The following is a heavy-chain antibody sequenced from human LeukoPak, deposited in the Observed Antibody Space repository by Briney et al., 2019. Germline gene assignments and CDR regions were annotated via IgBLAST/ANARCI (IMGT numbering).Heavy chain of an antibody. CDR2: IYSGGGT. CDR1: GITVSTNY. J-gene: IGHJ4*02. D-gene: IGHD3-10*01. V-gene: IGHV3-66*04. Sequence: GGSLRLSCAASGITVSTNYMSWVRQAPGKGLEWVAIIYSGGGTNYADSVKGRFTISRDNSKNTLYLQMNSLRAEDTAVYFCAKHLWRDLLWFGEGYYFGYWGQGTLVTVSS. CDR3: AKHLWRDLLWFGEGYYFGY.